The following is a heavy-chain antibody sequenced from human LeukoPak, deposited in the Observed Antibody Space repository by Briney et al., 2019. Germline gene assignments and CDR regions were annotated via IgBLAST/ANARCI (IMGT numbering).Heavy chain of an antibody. CDR2: INSDGSVT. J-gene: IGHJ4*02. CDR1: GFTFTNYW. D-gene: IGHD3-10*01. CDR3: ARAGFGFDY. Sequence: GGSMRLSCAASGFTFTNYWIHWVRQTPGKGLVWVSRINSDGSVTGYADSVRGRFTISRDNAKNTLYLQMSSLRAEDTAVYYCARAGFGFDYWGQGTLVTV. V-gene: IGHV3-74*01.